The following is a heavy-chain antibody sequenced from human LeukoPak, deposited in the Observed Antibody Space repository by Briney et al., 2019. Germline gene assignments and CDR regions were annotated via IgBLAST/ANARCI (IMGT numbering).Heavy chain of an antibody. J-gene: IGHJ6*02. Sequence: ASVKVSCEASGYTFTSSGISWVRQAPGQGLEWLGWIIAYNGKTNYAQKLQGRVAMTPDTSTSTANRELRSLRSDDTAVYYCARAQQQLAYYGMDVWGQGTTVTVSS. CDR3: ARAQQQLAYYGMDV. CDR2: IIAYNGKT. D-gene: IGHD6-13*01. CDR1: GYTFTSSG. V-gene: IGHV1-18*01.